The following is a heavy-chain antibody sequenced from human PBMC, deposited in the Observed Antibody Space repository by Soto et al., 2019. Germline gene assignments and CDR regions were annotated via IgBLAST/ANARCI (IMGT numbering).Heavy chain of an antibody. Sequence: ASVKVSCKASGYTFTSYGISWVRQAPGQGLEWMGWISAYNGNTNYAQKLQGRVTMTTDTSTSTAYMELRSLRAGDTAVYYCAKDLRRIVVVPAAIGIGGMDVWGQGTTVTVSS. CDR2: ISAYNGNT. J-gene: IGHJ6*02. D-gene: IGHD2-2*02. CDR1: GYTFTSYG. V-gene: IGHV1-18*01. CDR3: AKDLRRIVVVPAAIGIGGMDV.